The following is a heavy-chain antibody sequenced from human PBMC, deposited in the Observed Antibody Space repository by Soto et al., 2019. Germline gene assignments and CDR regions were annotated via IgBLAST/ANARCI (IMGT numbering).Heavy chain of an antibody. CDR3: ANDYGDYESFDP. D-gene: IGHD4-17*01. V-gene: IGHV1-46*03. CDR1: GYTFTSYY. CDR2: INPSGGST. Sequence: ASVNVSCKASGYTFTSYYMHWVRQAPGQGLEWMGIINPSGGSTSYAQKFQGRVTMTRDTSTSTVYMELSSLRSEDTAVYYCANDYGDYESFDPWGQGTLVTVSS. J-gene: IGHJ5*02.